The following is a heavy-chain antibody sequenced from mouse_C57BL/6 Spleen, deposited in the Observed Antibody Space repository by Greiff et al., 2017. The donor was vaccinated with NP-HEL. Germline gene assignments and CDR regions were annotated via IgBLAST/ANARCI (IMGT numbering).Heavy chain of an antibody. CDR1: GFSLTSYG. CDR2: IWSGGST. CDR3: ARNLDDYALGY. V-gene: IGHV2-2*01. D-gene: IGHD2-4*01. J-gene: IGHJ2*01. Sequence: QVQLQQSGPGLVQPSQSLSITCTVSGFSLTSYGVHWVRQSPGKGLEWLGVIWSGGSTDYNAAFISRLSISKDNSKSQVFFKMNSLQADDTAIYYCARNLDDYALGYWGQGTTLTVSS.